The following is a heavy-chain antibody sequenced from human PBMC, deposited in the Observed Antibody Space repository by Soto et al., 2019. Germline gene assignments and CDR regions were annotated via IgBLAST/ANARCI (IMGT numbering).Heavy chain of an antibody. CDR3: GRGDYGDHYFHFDY. CDR1: GFTFSTYG. D-gene: IGHD4-17*01. Sequence: GGSLRLSCAASGFTFSTYGMHWVRQAPGKGLEWVAVIWYDGSNKYYADSVKGRFTISRDNSKKTLYLQMNSLRAEDTAVYYCGRGDYGDHYFHFDYWGQGTLVTVSS. CDR2: IWYDGSNK. V-gene: IGHV3-33*01. J-gene: IGHJ4*02.